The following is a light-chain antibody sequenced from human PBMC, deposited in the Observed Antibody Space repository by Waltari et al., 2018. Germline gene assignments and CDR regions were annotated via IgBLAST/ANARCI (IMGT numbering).Light chain of an antibody. CDR2: GSS. J-gene: IGLJ3*02. V-gene: IGLV1-40*01. CDR3: QSYDSSLSGPWV. Sequence: QSVLTQPPSVSGAPGQRVTISCTGSSSNIGAGYDVHWYQQLLGTAPKLLIYGSSNRPSGVPDRFSGSKSGTSTSLAITGLQAEDEDDYYCQSYDSSLSGPWVFGGGTKLTVL. CDR1: SSNIGAGYD.